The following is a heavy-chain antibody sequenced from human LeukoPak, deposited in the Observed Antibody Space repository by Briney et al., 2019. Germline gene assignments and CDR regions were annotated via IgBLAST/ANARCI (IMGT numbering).Heavy chain of an antibody. D-gene: IGHD6-25*01. V-gene: IGHV4-61*02. CDR2: IYTSGST. Sequence: PSETLSLTCTVSGGSISSSSYYWSWIRQPAGKGLEWIGRIYTSGSTNYNPSLKSQVTISVDTSKNQFSLKLSSVTAADTAVYYCARCSSGLPVDYWGQGTLVTVSS. J-gene: IGHJ4*02. CDR3: ARCSSGLPVDY. CDR1: GGSISSSSYY.